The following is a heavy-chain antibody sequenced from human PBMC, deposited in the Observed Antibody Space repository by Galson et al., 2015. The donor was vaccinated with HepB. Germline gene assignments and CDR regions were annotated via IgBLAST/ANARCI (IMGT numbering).Heavy chain of an antibody. D-gene: IGHD2-21*01. J-gene: IGHJ4*02. Sequence: SLRLSCAASGFTFSSYAMHWVRQAPGKGLEWVAVISYDGSNKYYADSVKGRFTISRDNSKNTLYLQMNSLRAEDTAVYYCARDGDIVVVASYFDYWGQGTLVTVSS. CDR3: ARDGDIVVVASYFDY. V-gene: IGHV3-30-3*01. CDR2: ISYDGSNK. CDR1: GFTFSSYA.